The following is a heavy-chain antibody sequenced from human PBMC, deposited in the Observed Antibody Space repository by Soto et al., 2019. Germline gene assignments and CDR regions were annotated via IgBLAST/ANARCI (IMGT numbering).Heavy chain of an antibody. J-gene: IGHJ6*02. V-gene: IGHV1-2*04. CDR2: INPNSGGT. D-gene: IGHD2-21*02. CDR1: GYTFTGYY. Sequence: ASVKVSCKASGYTFTGYYMHWVRQAPGQGLEWMGWINPNSGGTNYAQKFQGWVTMTRDTSISTAYMELSRLRSDDTAVYYCARDERGNSSSYYYGMDVWAQGTTVTVSS. CDR3: ARDERGNSSSYYYGMDV.